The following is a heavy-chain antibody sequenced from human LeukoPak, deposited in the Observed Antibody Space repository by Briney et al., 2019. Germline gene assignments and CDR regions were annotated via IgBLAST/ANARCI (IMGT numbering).Heavy chain of an antibody. D-gene: IGHD5-12*01. J-gene: IGHJ4*02. CDR1: GFTFSSYA. CDR2: ISYDGSNK. V-gene: IGHV3-30-3*01. Sequence: GGSLRLSCAASGFTFSSYAMHWVRQAPGKGLEWVAVISYDGSNKYYADSVKGRFTISRDNSKNTLYLQMNSLRAEDTAVYYCARAVDIVASDFDYWGQGTLVTVSS. CDR3: ARAVDIVASDFDY.